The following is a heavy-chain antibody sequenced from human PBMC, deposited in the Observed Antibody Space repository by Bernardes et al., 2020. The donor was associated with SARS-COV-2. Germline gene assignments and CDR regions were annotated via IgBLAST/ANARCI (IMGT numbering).Heavy chain of an antibody. CDR3: AKVNCSSTSCLVGLDAFDI. CDR2: ISGSGGST. Sequence: GGSLRLSCAASGFTFSSYAMSWVRQAPGKGLEWVSAISGSGGSTYYADSVKGRFTISRDNSKNTLYLQMNSLRAEDTAVYYFAKVNCSSTSCLVGLDAFDIWGQGTMVTVSS. D-gene: IGHD2-2*01. V-gene: IGHV3-23*01. CDR1: GFTFSSYA. J-gene: IGHJ3*02.